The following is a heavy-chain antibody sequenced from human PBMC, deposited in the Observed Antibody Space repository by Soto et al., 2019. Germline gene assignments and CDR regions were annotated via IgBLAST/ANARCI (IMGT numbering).Heavy chain of an antibody. CDR1: GGSISGSY. CDR3: ARSVAVPGAHIDY. Sequence: SETLSLTCSVSGGSISGSYWSWIRQSPGKGLEWLGYVYYTGSTNYSPSLRSRVSISVDTSKNEFSLRLSAVTAADTAVYFCARSVAVPGAHIDYWGQGTQVTVSS. D-gene: IGHD6-19*01. J-gene: IGHJ4*02. V-gene: IGHV4-59*01. CDR2: VYYTGST.